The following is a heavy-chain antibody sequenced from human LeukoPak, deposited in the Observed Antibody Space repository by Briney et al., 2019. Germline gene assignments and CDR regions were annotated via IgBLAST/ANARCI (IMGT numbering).Heavy chain of an antibody. J-gene: IGHJ6*03. Sequence: ASVKVSCKASGYTFTSYDINWVRQATGQGLEWMGWMNPNSGNTGYAQKFQGRVTMTRNTSISTANMELSSLRSEDTAVYYCARVLDMVRGVIFYMDVWGKGTTVTISS. CDR2: MNPNSGNT. D-gene: IGHD3-10*01. CDR1: GYTFTSYD. V-gene: IGHV1-8*01. CDR3: ARVLDMVRGVIFYMDV.